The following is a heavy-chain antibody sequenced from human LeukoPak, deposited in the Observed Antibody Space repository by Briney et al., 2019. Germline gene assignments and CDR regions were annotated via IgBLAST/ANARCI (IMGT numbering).Heavy chain of an antibody. D-gene: IGHD6-13*01. V-gene: IGHV4-34*01. CDR3: ARSLRDSSSWSH. CDR2: INHSGST. J-gene: IGHJ4*02. CDR1: GFTFSSYA. Sequence: PGGSLRLSCAASGFTFSSYAMSWIRQPPGKGLEWIGEINHSGSTNYNPSLKSRVTISVDTSKNQFSLKPSSVTAADTAVYYCARSLRDSSSWSHWGQGTLVTVSS.